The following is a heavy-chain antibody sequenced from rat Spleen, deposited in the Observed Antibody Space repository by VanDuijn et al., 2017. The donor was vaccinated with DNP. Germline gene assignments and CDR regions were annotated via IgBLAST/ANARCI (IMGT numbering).Heavy chain of an antibody. V-gene: IGHV3-3*01. CDR3: AIQLGVFDY. CDR1: GYSITSNHK. D-gene: IGHD5-1*01. CDR2: INNAGST. J-gene: IGHJ2*01. Sequence: EVQLQESGPGLVKPSQSLSLTCSVTGYSITSNHKWSWIRKFPGNELEWMGYINNAGSTNYNPSLKSRFSITRDKSKNQFFLQVNSVRNEDTATYYGAIQLGVFDYWGQGVMVIVSS.